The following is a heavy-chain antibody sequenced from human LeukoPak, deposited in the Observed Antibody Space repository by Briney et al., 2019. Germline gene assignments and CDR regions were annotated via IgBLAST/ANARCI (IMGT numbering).Heavy chain of an antibody. J-gene: IGHJ4*02. D-gene: IGHD3-10*01. CDR1: GFTFISYW. Sequence: PGGSLRLSSAASGFTFISYWMSWVRQAPGEGLEWVSAITGSGGSTYYADSVKGRFTISRDNSKNTLYLQMDSLRAEDTAVYYCAKLLMAMVRGVDIDCWGQGTLVTVSS. CDR3: AKLLMAMVRGVDIDC. V-gene: IGHV3-23*01. CDR2: ITGSGGST.